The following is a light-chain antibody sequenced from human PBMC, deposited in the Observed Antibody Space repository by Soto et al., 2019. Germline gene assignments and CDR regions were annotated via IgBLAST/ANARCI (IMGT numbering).Light chain of an antibody. J-gene: IGKJ1*01. CDR1: QTISSW. V-gene: IGKV1-5*03. Sequence: DIQITQSPSTLSGSVGDSVTITCRASQTISSWLAWYQQKPGKAPKLLIYKASTLKSGVPSRFSGSGSGTEFTLTISSLQPDDFATYYCQHYNSYSEAFGQGTKVDIK. CDR3: QHYNSYSEA. CDR2: KAS.